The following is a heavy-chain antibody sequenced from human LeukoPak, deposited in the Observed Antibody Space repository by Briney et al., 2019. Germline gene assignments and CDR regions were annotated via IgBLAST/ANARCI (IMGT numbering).Heavy chain of an antibody. V-gene: IGHV5-51*01. D-gene: IGHD6-19*01. CDR3: ARQGKWLTQRNWFDP. CDR2: IYPGDSDT. CDR1: GYSFTSYW. Sequence: GESLKISCKGSGYSFTSYWIGWVRQMPGKGLEWMGIIYPGDSDTRYSPSFQGQVTISADKSISTAYLQWSSLKASDTAMYYCARQGKWLTQRNWFDPWGQGTLVTVSS. J-gene: IGHJ5*02.